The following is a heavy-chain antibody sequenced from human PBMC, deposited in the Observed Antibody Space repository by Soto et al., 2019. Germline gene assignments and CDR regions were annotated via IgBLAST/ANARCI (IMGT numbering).Heavy chain of an antibody. J-gene: IGHJ4*02. CDR1: GFTFTSSA. Sequence: ASVKVSCKASGFTFTSSAVQWVRQARGQRLEWIGWIVVGSGNTNYAQKFQERVTITRDMSTSTAYMELSSLRSEDTAVYYCAAVSITMVRGVITHWGQGPLVTVSS. D-gene: IGHD3-10*01. V-gene: IGHV1-58*01. CDR3: AAVSITMVRGVITH. CDR2: IVVGSGNT.